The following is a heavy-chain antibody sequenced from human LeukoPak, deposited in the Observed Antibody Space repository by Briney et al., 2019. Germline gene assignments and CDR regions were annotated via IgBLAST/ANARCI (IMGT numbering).Heavy chain of an antibody. Sequence: SETLSLTCTVSGGSISSYYWSWTRQPPGKGLEWIGYIYYSGSTNYNPSLKSRVTISVDTSKNQFSLKLSSVTAADTAVYYCARQSIFGVVPSNWFDPWGQGTLVTVSS. CDR3: ARQSIFGVVPSNWFDP. CDR1: GGSISSYY. CDR2: IYYSGST. J-gene: IGHJ5*02. V-gene: IGHV4-59*08. D-gene: IGHD3-3*01.